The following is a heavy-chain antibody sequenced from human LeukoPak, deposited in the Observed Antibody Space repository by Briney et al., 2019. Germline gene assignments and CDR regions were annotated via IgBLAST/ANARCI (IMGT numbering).Heavy chain of an antibody. J-gene: IGHJ4*02. CDR3: ARAPLLTGYQAPIDY. CDR2: INPNSGGT. Sequence: ASVKVSCKASGYTFTGYYMHWVRQAPGQGLEWMGWINPNSGGTNYAQKFQGRVTMTRDTSISTAYMELSRLRSDDTAVYYCARAPLLTGYQAPIDYWGQGTLVTVSS. CDR1: GYTFTGYY. V-gene: IGHV1-2*02. D-gene: IGHD3-9*01.